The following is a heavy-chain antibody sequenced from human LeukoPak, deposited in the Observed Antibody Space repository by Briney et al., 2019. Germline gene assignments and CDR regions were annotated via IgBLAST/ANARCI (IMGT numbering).Heavy chain of an antibody. V-gene: IGHV3-23*01. D-gene: IGHD2-2*01. J-gene: IGHJ5*01. CDR1: GFTFNNYA. CDR3: AKGPREYCSSTSCPNWFDS. CDR2: ISASGGTT. Sequence: GGSLRLSCAASGFTFNNYAMSWVRQAPGKGLEWVSAISASGGTTYYADSVKGRFTISRDNSENTLFLQMNSLRAEDTAVYYCAKGPREYCSSTSCPNWFDSWGQGTLVTVSS.